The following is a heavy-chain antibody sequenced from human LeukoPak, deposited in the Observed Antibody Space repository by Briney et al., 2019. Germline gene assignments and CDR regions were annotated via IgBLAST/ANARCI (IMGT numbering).Heavy chain of an antibody. J-gene: IGHJ6*02. Sequence: GGSLRLSCAASGFTVSSNYMSWVRQAPGKGLEWVSVIYSGGSTYYADSVKGRFTISRDNSKNTLYLQMNSLRAEDTAVYYCARDRIDTKYYYCGMDVWGQGTTVTVSS. D-gene: IGHD1-26*01. CDR3: ARDRIDTKYYYCGMDV. CDR2: IYSGGST. V-gene: IGHV3-53*01. CDR1: GFTVSSNY.